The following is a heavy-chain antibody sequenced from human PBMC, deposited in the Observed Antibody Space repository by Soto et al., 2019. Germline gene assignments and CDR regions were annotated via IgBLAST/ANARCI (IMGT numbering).Heavy chain of an antibody. V-gene: IGHV3-30*04. Sequence: QVQLLESGGGVVRPGRSLRLSCAASGFSFSDYAIHWVRQAPGKGLEWVSVISYDGSMKYYADSVKGRFTISRDNSKNTVHLRVDSLKAEDTAIYYCAREVRLAAIVLAYGGQGPRVTVPS. D-gene: IGHD2-21*01. CDR2: ISYDGSMK. CDR3: AREVRLAAIVLAY. J-gene: IGHJ4*02. CDR1: GFSFSDYA.